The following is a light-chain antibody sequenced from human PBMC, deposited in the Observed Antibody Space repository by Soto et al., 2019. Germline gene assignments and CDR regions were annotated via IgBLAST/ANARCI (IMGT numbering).Light chain of an antibody. CDR1: SSDVGGYNY. Sequence: QSALTQPASVSGSPGQSITISCTGTSSDVGGYNYVSWYQQHPGKAPKLMIYEVSSRPSGVSNHFSGSKSGNAASLTISGLQAEDEADYYCSSYTSTSTLGIFGGGTKLTVL. CDR2: EVS. CDR3: SSYTSTSTLGI. J-gene: IGLJ2*01. V-gene: IGLV2-14*03.